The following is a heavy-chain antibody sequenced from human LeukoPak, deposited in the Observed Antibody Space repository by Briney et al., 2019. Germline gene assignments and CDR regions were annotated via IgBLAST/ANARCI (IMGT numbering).Heavy chain of an antibody. Sequence: GGSLRLSCAASGFTFSSYWMSWVRQAPGKGLEWVASIKQDGSEKYYVDSVKGRFTISRDNAKNSLYLQMNSLRAEDTAVYYCAKDLGSGYYGGDYWGQGTLVTVSS. D-gene: IGHD3-22*01. J-gene: IGHJ4*02. V-gene: IGHV3-7*01. CDR1: GFTFSSYW. CDR3: AKDLGSGYYGGDY. CDR2: IKQDGSEK.